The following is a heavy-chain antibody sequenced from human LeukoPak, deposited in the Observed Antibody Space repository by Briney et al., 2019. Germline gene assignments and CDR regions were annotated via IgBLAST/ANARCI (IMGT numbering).Heavy chain of an antibody. CDR2: INHSGST. CDR1: GGSFSGYY. CDR3: ARRPIAAAGPRGYFDY. J-gene: IGHJ4*02. Sequence: SETLSLTCAVYGGSFSGYYWSWIRQPPGKGLEWIGEINHSGSTNYNPSLKSRVTISLDTSKNQFSLKLSSVTAADTAVYYCARRPIAAAGPRGYFDYWGQGTLVTVSS. D-gene: IGHD6-13*01. V-gene: IGHV4-34*01.